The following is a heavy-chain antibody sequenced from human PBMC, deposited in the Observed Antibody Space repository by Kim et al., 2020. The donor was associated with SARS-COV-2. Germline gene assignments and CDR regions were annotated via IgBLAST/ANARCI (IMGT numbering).Heavy chain of an antibody. CDR3: AAYDSIGYYSVPAFDI. D-gene: IGHD3-22*01. J-gene: IGHJ3*02. Sequence: SVKGRFTISRDNAKNSLYLQMNSLRDEDTAVYYCAAYDSIGYYSVPAFDIWGQGTMVTVSS. V-gene: IGHV3-48*02.